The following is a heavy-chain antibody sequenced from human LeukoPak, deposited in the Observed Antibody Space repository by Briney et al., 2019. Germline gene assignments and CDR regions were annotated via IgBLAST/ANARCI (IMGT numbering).Heavy chain of an antibody. CDR3: AEGPSIAVAGLP. CDR1: GYSISSGYY. J-gene: IGHJ5*02. Sequence: PSETLSLTCTVSGYSISSGYYWGWIRQPPGKGLEWIGSIYHSGSTYYNPSLKSRVTISVDTSKNQFSLKLSSVTAADTAVYYCAEGPSIAVAGLPWGQGTLVTVSS. D-gene: IGHD6-19*01. CDR2: IYHSGST. V-gene: IGHV4-38-2*02.